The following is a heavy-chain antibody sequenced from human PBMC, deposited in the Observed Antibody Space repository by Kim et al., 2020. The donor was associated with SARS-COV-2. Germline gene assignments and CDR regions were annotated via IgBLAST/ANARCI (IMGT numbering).Heavy chain of an antibody. CDR3: AKGFVPAAILMRSYYGMDV. CDR2: ISGSGGST. Sequence: GGSLRLSCAASGFTFSSYAMSWVRQAPGKGLEWVSAISGSGGSTYYADSVKGRFTISRDNSKNTLYLQMNSLRAEDTAVYYCAKGFVPAAILMRSYYGMDVWGQGTTVTVSS. J-gene: IGHJ6*02. CDR1: GFTFSSYA. D-gene: IGHD2-2*01. V-gene: IGHV3-23*01.